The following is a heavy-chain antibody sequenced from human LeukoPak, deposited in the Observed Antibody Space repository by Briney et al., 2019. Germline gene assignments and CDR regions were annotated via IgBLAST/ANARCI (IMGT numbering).Heavy chain of an antibody. D-gene: IGHD3-16*02. V-gene: IGHV4-34*01. J-gene: IGHJ4*02. CDR1: GGSFSGYY. Sequence: SETLSLTCAVYGGSFSGYYWSWIRQPPGKGLEWIGEINHSGSTNYNPSLKSRVTISVDTSKNQFSLKLSSVTAADTAVYYCARRSPIYDYVWGSYRRTSFFDYWGQGTLVPVSS. CDR3: ARRSPIYDYVWGSYRRTSFFDY. CDR2: INHSGST.